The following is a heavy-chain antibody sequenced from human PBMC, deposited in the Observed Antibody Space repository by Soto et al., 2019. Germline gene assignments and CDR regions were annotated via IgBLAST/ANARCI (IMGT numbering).Heavy chain of an antibody. CDR1: GLTISSYW. D-gene: IGHD3-3*01. J-gene: IGHJ4*02. CDR2: IEQDGTAK. Sequence: PGGSLRLSCAASGLTISSYWMRWVRQAPGKGLGWVANIEQDGTAKYYADSVKGRFTISRDNAKNALHLQMNSLRAVDMAVYYCPLGHTVFGEVTRYHFASWGQGT. CDR3: PLGHTVFGEVTRYHFAS. V-gene: IGHV3-7*01.